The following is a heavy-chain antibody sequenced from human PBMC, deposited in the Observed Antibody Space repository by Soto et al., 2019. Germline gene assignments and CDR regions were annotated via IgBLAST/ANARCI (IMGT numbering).Heavy chain of an antibody. Sequence: EVQLLESGGGLVQPGGSLRLSCAASGFTLSSYVMSWVRQAPGKGLEWVSAISGSGGSTYYADSVKGRFTISRGNSKNTLYLQMNSLRAEDTAVYYCARPTTVIYFDYWGQGTLVTVSS. D-gene: IGHD4-17*01. CDR2: ISGSGGST. V-gene: IGHV3-23*01. CDR3: ARPTTVIYFDY. CDR1: GFTLSSYV. J-gene: IGHJ4*02.